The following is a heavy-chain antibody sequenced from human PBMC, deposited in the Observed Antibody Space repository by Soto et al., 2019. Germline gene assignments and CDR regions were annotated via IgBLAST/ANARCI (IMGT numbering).Heavy chain of an antibody. CDR2: ISSGGKTT. J-gene: IGHJ5*02. Sequence: EVQLVESGGGLVQSGGSLRLSCVASGFTFSSFEMNRVRQAPGKGLEWISYISSGGKTTYYADSVKGRFTISRDNAKNSLYLQMSSLRAEDAAVYYCARNYIIYYDGSRAHYSWGRGSLVTVSS. CDR3: ARNYIIYYDGSRAHYS. D-gene: IGHD3-22*01. V-gene: IGHV3-48*03. CDR1: GFTFSSFE.